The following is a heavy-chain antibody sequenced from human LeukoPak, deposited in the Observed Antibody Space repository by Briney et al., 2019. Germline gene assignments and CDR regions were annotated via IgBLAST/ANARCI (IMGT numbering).Heavy chain of an antibody. CDR1: GYTFTGYY. Sequence: ASVKVSCTASGYTFTGYYIQWVRQAPGQGLEWMGWINPNSGGTKYAPKFQGRVTMTRDTSSSTAYMELSSLSSDDTAVYYCARDLLASEAYYYYIDVWGKGTTVTVS. V-gene: IGHV1-2*02. CDR3: ARDLLASEAYYYYIDV. CDR2: INPNSGGT. J-gene: IGHJ6*03. D-gene: IGHD3-10*01.